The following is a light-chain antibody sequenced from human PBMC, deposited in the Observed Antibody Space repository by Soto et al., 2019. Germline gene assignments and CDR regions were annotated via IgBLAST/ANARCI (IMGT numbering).Light chain of an antibody. V-gene: IGKV3-11*01. CDR1: QSVSKY. J-gene: IGKJ4*01. CDR3: QQRSNWPQIT. CDR2: DAS. Sequence: EIVLTQSPATLSLSPGERATLSCRASQSVSKYSAWYQQKPGQAPRLLIHDASNRATGIPARFSGSGSGTDFTLTISSLEPEDLGVYYCQQRSNWPQITFGGGTKVEIK.